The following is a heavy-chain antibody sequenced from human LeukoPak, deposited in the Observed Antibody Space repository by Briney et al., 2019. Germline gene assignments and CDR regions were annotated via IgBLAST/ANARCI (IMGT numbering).Heavy chain of an antibody. CDR3: ARDLVVAATSYYYYGMDV. J-gene: IGHJ6*02. V-gene: IGHV1-18*01. D-gene: IGHD2-15*01. Sequence: GASVKVSCKASGYTFTSYGISWVRQAPGQGLEWMGWISAYNGNTNYAQKLQGRVTMTTDTSTSTAYMELRSLRSDDTAVYYCARDLVVAATSYYYYGMDVWGQGTTVTVSS. CDR1: GYTFTSYG. CDR2: ISAYNGNT.